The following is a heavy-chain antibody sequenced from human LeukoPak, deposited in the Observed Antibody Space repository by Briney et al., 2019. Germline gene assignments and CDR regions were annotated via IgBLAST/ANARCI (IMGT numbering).Heavy chain of an antibody. CDR3: ARVVGATSHDTFDV. D-gene: IGHD1-26*01. CDR2: IYHTGST. V-gene: IGHV4-30-2*01. CDR1: GDSISSAYS. J-gene: IGHJ3*01. Sequence: SQTLSLTCAVSGDSISSAYSWSWIRQPPGKGLEWVGYIYHTGSTSYNPSLKTRVTISIDRPRNQFSLKLSSVTAADTAMYYGARVVGATSHDTFDVWGQGTMVTVSS.